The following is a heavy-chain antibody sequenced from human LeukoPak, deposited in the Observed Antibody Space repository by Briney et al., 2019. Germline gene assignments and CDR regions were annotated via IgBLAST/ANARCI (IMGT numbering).Heavy chain of an antibody. D-gene: IGHD3-10*01. J-gene: IGHJ6*02. V-gene: IGHV3-30*18. CDR1: GFTFSSYG. CDR2: ISHAGTNK. Sequence: GGSLRLSCAASGFTFSSYGMHWVRQAPGKGLEWVAVISHAGTNKYYTDSVKGRFTISRDNSKNTLYLQVNSLRAEDTAMYYCAKDRTGRDGSGFMDVWGQGTTVTVSS. CDR3: AKDRTGRDGSGFMDV.